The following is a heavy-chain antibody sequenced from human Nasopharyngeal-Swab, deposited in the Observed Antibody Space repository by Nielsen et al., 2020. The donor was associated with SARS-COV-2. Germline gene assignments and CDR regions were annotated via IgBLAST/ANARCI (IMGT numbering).Heavy chain of an antibody. J-gene: IGHJ5*02. Sequence: VRQAPGKGLEWVSAISGSGGNTYYADSVKGRFTISRDNSKNTLYLQMNSLRAEDTAVYYCAKDETYYDFWSGYFRWFDPWGQGTLVTVSS. V-gene: IGHV3-23*01. CDR2: ISGSGGNT. D-gene: IGHD3-3*01. CDR3: AKDETYYDFWSGYFRWFDP.